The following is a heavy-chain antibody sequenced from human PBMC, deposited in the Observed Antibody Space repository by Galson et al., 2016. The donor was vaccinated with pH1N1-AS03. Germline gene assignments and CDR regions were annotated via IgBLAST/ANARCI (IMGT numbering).Heavy chain of an antibody. D-gene: IGHD2-21*01. CDR2: ITPKDDDT. V-gene: IGHV1-2*02. CDR3: ARDGGGIIDDALDT. CDR1: GYNFRDYY. J-gene: IGHJ3*02. Sequence: SGYNFRDYYIHWVRQAPGQGLEWMGWITPKDDDTNYAPKFQGRVTMTRDLSTSSAYLELKRLTSDDTAVYFCARDGGGIIDDALDTWGQGTLVTVSS.